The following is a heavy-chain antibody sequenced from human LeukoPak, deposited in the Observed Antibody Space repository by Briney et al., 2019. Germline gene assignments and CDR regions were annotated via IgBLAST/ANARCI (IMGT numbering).Heavy chain of an antibody. CDR2: IKHTGST. CDR1: SESFSGYY. Sequence: SETLSLTCTVYSESFSGYYWTWIRQPPGKGLEWIGEIKHTGSTTYNPSLKSRVTISVDTSKNQFSLKLSSVTAADTAVYYCASEYSGYEIWGQGTLVTVSS. J-gene: IGHJ4*02. CDR3: ASEYSGYEI. V-gene: IGHV4-34*01. D-gene: IGHD5-12*01.